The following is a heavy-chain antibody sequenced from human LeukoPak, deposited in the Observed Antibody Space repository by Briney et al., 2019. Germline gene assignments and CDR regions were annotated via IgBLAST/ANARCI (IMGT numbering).Heavy chain of an antibody. CDR3: ARHRDFWGNLRYYFDY. CDR2: IHYSGST. D-gene: IGHD3-3*01. V-gene: IGHV4-59*08. Sequence: PSETLSLTCTVSGGSINSYYWSWIRQPPGKGLEWIAYIHYSGSTNYNPSLKSRVTISVDTSKNHFSLKLSSVTAADTAVYYCARHRDFWGNLRYYFDYWGQGTLVTVSS. J-gene: IGHJ4*02. CDR1: GGSINSYY.